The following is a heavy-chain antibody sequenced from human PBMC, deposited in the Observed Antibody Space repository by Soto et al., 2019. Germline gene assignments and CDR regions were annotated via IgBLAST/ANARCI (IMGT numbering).Heavy chain of an antibody. CDR3: AREYSYSYPA. J-gene: IGHJ1*01. D-gene: IGHD2-21*01. CDR1: GFNVKTTY. CDR2: IHNSGAT. Sequence: LRLSCAASGFNVKTTYMTWVRQAPGEGLEWVSVIHNSGATYYADSVKGRFTISKDNSKNTVYLQMSSLRAEDTAMYYCAREYSYSYPAWGQGTLVTVSS. V-gene: IGHV3-53*01.